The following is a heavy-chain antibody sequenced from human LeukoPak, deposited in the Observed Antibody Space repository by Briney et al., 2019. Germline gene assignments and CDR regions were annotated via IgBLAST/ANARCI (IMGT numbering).Heavy chain of an antibody. CDR2: SSGSGDST. Sequence: GGSLRLSCAASGFTFSNYAMSWVRQAPGKGLEWVSASSGSGDSTYYADSVKGRFTISRDNSKNTLYLQMNSLRAEDTAVYYCAKVSTVTPGFWGQGTLVTVSS. CDR1: GFTFSNYA. D-gene: IGHD4-17*01. CDR3: AKVSTVTPGF. V-gene: IGHV3-23*01. J-gene: IGHJ4*02.